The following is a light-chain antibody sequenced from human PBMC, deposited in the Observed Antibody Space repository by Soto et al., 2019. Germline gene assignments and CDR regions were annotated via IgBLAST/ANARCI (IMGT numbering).Light chain of an antibody. Sequence: QSVLTQPASVSGSPGQSITISCTGTSSDVGGYNYVYWYQQHPGKAPKLMIYDVSNRPSGVSNRFSGSKSCNTASLTISGLQAEDEADYYCSSYTSSSTLFGGGTKLTVL. J-gene: IGLJ2*01. V-gene: IGLV2-14*01. CDR2: DVS. CDR1: SSDVGGYNY. CDR3: SSYTSSSTL.